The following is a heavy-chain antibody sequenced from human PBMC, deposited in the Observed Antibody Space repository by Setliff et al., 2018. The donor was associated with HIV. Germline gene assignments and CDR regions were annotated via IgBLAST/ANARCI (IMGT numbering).Heavy chain of an antibody. D-gene: IGHD3-16*01. V-gene: IGHV4-39*07. CDR1: GGSIRTGAYY. Sequence: PSETLSLTCTVSGGSIRTGAYYWGWIRQPPGKGLEWIGSIYYDGSTFYRPSLKSRLTLSVDTSKNQFSLSLNSVPAPDTAVYYCARGGAVSADFDYWGQGTLVTVSS. CDR3: ARGGAVSADFDY. J-gene: IGHJ4*02. CDR2: IYYDGST.